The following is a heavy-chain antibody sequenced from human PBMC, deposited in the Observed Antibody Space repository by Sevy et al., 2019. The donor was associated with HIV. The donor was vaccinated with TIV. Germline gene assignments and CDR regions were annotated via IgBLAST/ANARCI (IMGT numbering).Heavy chain of an antibody. D-gene: IGHD3-3*01. V-gene: IGHV4-59*01. CDR1: GGSISSYY. Sequence: SETLSLTCTVSGGSISSYYWSWIRQPPGKGLEWIGYIYYSGSTNYNPSLKSRVTISVDTSKTQFSLKLSSVTAADTAVYYCARASHGTIFGVVIIPENFDYWGQGTLVTVSS. CDR3: ARASHGTIFGVVIIPENFDY. J-gene: IGHJ4*02. CDR2: IYYSGST.